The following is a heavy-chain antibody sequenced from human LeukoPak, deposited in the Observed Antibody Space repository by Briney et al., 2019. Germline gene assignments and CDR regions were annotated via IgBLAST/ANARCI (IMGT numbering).Heavy chain of an antibody. D-gene: IGHD3-16*02. Sequence: PGGSLRLSCAASGFTFSGYAMSWVRQAPGKGLEWVSTITSSGAATYYTDSVKGRFTITRDNSKNALNLQMNSLRADDTALYYCAKFQLGGYQCGMDVWGQGTTVTVSS. CDR3: AKFQLGGYQCGMDV. V-gene: IGHV3-23*01. CDR2: ITSSGAAT. J-gene: IGHJ6*02. CDR1: GFTFSGYA.